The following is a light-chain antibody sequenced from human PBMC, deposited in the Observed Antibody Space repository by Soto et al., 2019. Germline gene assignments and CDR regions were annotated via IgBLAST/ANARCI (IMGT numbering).Light chain of an antibody. CDR3: QQRSNWPPKWT. Sequence: LVLSQSPATLSLSPGERPTLSCRASQSVSSYLAWYQQKPGQAPRLLIYDASNRATGIPARFSGSGSGTDFTLTISSLEPEDFAVYYCQQRSNWPPKWTFGQGTKVDI. CDR2: DAS. CDR1: QSVSSY. V-gene: IGKV3-11*01. J-gene: IGKJ1*01.